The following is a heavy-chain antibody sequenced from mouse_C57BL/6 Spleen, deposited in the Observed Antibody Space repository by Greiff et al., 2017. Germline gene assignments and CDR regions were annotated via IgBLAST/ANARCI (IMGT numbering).Heavy chain of an antibody. CDR1: GYTFTSYW. V-gene: IGHV1-55*01. CDR3: ARIPIGYGSRGAMDY. CDR2: IYPGSGST. Sequence: QVQLKEPGAELVKPGASVKMSCKASGYTFTSYWITWVKQRPGQGLEWIGDIYPGSGSTNYNEKFKSKATLTVDTSSSTAYMQLSSLTSEDAAVYYCARIPIGYGSRGAMDYWGQGTSVTVSS. J-gene: IGHJ4*01. D-gene: IGHD1-1*01.